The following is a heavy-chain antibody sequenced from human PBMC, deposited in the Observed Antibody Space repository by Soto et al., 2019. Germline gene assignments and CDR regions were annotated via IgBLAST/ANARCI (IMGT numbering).Heavy chain of an antibody. Sequence: QVQLVESGGGLVKPGGSLRLSCAASGFTFSDYSMSWIRQAPGKGLEWVSYISSSGSTIYYADSVKGRFTISRDNAKNSLYLQMNSLRAEDTAVYYCAREQYQLLWAGENDAFDIWGQGTMVTVSS. D-gene: IGHD2-2*01. J-gene: IGHJ3*02. CDR3: AREQYQLLWAGENDAFDI. V-gene: IGHV3-11*01. CDR1: GFTFSDYS. CDR2: ISSSGSTI.